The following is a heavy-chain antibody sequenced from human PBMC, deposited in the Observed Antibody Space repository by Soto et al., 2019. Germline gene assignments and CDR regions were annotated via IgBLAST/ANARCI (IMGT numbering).Heavy chain of an antibody. CDR2: IISFVGTA. CDR3: ASEINRLRGGVDY. J-gene: IGHJ4*02. Sequence: QVQQVQSGAEVKKPGSSVKVSCKASGCTFSNSPISWVPQAPGAGLEWMGGIISFVGTANFAQKFQGRVTITADDTTNTVYLQVNGLGSEDTAVYYCASEINRLRGGVDYWGRGTLVTVSS. D-gene: IGHD2-21*01. CDR1: GCTFSNSP. V-gene: IGHV1-69*12.